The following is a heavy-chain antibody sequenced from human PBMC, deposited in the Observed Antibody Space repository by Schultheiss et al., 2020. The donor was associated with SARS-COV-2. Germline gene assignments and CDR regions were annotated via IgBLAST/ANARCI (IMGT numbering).Heavy chain of an antibody. J-gene: IGHJ5*02. V-gene: IGHV1-18*01. CDR2: ISAYNGNT. CDR1: GYAFGSYG. Sequence: ASVKVSCRASGYAFGSYGVSWVRQAPGQGPEWMGWISAYNGNTNYAQKFQGRVTMTRDTSISTAYMELSRLRSEDTAVYYCVVGGRGWFDPWGQGTLVTVSS. D-gene: IGHD3-16*01. CDR3: VVGGRGWFDP.